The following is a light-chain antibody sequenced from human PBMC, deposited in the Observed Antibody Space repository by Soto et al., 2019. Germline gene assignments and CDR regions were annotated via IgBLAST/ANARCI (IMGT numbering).Light chain of an antibody. J-gene: IGLJ1*01. V-gene: IGLV2-8*01. CDR2: EVS. CDR3: SSYTSSSTPYV. CDR1: SSDIGAYNY. Sequence: QSVLTQPPSASGSPGQSVTISCTGTSSDIGAYNYVSWYQQHPGKAPKLMIHEVSKRPSGVPDRFSGSKSGNTASLTISGLQAEDEADYYCSSYTSSSTPYVFGTGTKVTVL.